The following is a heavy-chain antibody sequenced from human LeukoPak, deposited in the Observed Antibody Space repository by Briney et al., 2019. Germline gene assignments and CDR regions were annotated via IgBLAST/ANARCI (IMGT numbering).Heavy chain of an antibody. Sequence: GGSLRLSCAASGFTFSSYSMNWVRQAPGKGLEWVSSISSSSSYIYYADSVKGRFTISRDNAKNSLYLQMNSLRAEDTAVYYCARGRVTIFGVVIPLFDYWGQGTLVTVSS. V-gene: IGHV3-21*04. CDR1: GFTFSSYS. J-gene: IGHJ4*02. CDR3: ARGRVTIFGVVIPLFDY. CDR2: ISSSSSYI. D-gene: IGHD3-3*01.